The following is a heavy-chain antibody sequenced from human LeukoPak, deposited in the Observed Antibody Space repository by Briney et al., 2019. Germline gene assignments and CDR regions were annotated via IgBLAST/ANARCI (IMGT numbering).Heavy chain of an antibody. CDR1: GFTFSNYA. CDR3: AKGGGGDFPFDY. J-gene: IGHJ4*02. Sequence: GGSLRLSCAASGFTFSNYAISWVRQAPGKGLEWVSGLSGSGGSTYYADSVKGRFTISRDNFKNTLYLQMNSLRAEDTAVYYCAKGGGGDFPFDYWGQGTLVTVSS. D-gene: IGHD2-21*02. CDR2: LSGSGGST. V-gene: IGHV3-23*01.